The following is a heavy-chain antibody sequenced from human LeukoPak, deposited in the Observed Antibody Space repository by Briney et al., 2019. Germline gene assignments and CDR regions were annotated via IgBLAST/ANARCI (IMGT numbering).Heavy chain of an antibody. J-gene: IGHJ3*02. V-gene: IGHV3-13*05. CDR1: GFTFSSYD. CDR2: IGTAGDP. Sequence: VGSLRLSCAASGFTFSSYDMHWVRQATGKGLEWVSAIGTAGDPYYPGSVKGRFTISRENAKNSLYLQMNSLRAGDTAVYYCARGSDYYDSSGPDAFDIWGQGTMVSVSS. CDR3: ARGSDYYDSSGPDAFDI. D-gene: IGHD3-22*01.